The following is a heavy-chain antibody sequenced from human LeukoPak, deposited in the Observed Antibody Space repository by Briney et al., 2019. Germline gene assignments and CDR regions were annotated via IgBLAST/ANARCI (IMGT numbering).Heavy chain of an antibody. J-gene: IGHJ6*02. D-gene: IGHD3-3*01. CDR2: IRWNSGDI. V-gene: IGHV3-9*01. Sequence: GGSLRLSCAASGFIFDHYAMHWVRQAPGKGLEWVSGIRWNSGDIGYADSVKGRFTISRDNAKTSLYLQMNSLRAEDTAMYYCAKDISSRFDFWGGYSSYHYYGLDVVGQGTTVIVSS. CDR3: AKDISSRFDFWGGYSSYHYYGLDV. CDR1: GFIFDHYA.